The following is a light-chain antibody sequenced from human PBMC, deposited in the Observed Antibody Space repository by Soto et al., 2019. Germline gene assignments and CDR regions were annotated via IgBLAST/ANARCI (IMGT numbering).Light chain of an antibody. V-gene: IGKV1-5*01. Sequence: DIQVTQSPSSLSASVGDRVTITCRASQRISSFLNWYQQKLGKAPKVLIYAASSLESGVPSRFSGSGSGTEFTLTISSLQPDDFATYCCQQYNSYSWTFGQGTKVDIK. CDR3: QQYNSYSWT. J-gene: IGKJ1*01. CDR2: AAS. CDR1: QRISSF.